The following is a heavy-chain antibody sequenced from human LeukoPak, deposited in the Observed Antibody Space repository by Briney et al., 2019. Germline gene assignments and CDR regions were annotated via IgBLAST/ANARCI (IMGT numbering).Heavy chain of an antibody. CDR3: AKNGYCSGGSCYSSYYGMDV. CDR1: GFTFSSYA. CDR2: ISGSGGST. Sequence: GGSLRLSRAASGFTFSSYAMSWVRQAPGKGLEWVSAISGSGGSTYYADSVKGRFTISRDNSKNTLYLQMNSLRAEDTAVYYCAKNGYCSGGSCYSSYYGMDVWGQGTTVTVSS. J-gene: IGHJ6*02. V-gene: IGHV3-23*01. D-gene: IGHD2-15*01.